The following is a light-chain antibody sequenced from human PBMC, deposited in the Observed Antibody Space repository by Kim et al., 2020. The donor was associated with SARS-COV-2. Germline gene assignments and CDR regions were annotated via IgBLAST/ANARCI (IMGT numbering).Light chain of an antibody. CDR2: DND. J-gene: IGLJ3*02. Sequence: PGKKVTISCSGTNSDIGTNYVSWYQQFPGTAPRLLIFDNDKRPTGIPVRFSGSKSGTSATLAITGLQTGDEADYYCGTWDTSLRGMFGGGTQLTVL. V-gene: IGLV1-51*01. CDR1: NSDIGTNY. CDR3: GTWDTSLRGM.